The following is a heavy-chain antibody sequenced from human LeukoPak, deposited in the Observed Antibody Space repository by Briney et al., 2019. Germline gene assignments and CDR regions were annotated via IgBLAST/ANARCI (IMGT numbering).Heavy chain of an antibody. Sequence: SETLSLTCTVSGGSISSSSYYWGWIRQPPGKGLEWIGSIYYSGSTYYNPSLKSRVTISVDTSKNQFSLKLSSVTAADTAVYYCARDGGHSPEPFDYWGQGTLVTVSS. J-gene: IGHJ4*02. CDR2: IYYSGST. CDR1: GGSISSSSYY. D-gene: IGHD1-14*01. V-gene: IGHV4-39*07. CDR3: ARDGGHSPEPFDY.